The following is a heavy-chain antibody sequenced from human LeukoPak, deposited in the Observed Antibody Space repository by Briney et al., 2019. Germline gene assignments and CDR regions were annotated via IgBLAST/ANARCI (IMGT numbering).Heavy chain of an antibody. J-gene: IGHJ4*02. Sequence: GASVRVSCKASGYTFTSYYMHWVRQAPGQGLEWMGIINPSGGSTSYAQKFQGRVTMTRDTSTSTVYMELSSLRSEDTAVYYCARGIVDYGGNSPFDYWGQGTLVTVSS. D-gene: IGHD4-23*01. CDR1: GYTFTSYY. CDR2: INPSGGST. V-gene: IGHV1-46*01. CDR3: ARGIVDYGGNSPFDY.